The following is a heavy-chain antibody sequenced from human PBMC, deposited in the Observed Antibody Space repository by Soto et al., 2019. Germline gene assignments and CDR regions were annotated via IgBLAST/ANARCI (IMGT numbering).Heavy chain of an antibody. Sequence: EVPLVESGGGLVQPGGSLRLSCAASGFTVSSYYMSWVRQAPGKGLEWVSVIYSGGNTYYADSVKGRFTISRHNSKNTLYLQMNSLRVEDTAVYYCVRDVGGDRDGMDVWGQGTTVTVSS. CDR2: IYSGGNT. D-gene: IGHD3-16*01. V-gene: IGHV3-53*04. CDR1: GFTVSSYY. CDR3: VRDVGGDRDGMDV. J-gene: IGHJ6*02.